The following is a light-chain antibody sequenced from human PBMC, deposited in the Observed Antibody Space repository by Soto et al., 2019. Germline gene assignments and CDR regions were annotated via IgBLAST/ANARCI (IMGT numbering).Light chain of an antibody. Sequence: QSALTQPRSVSGSPGQSVTISCTGTSSDVGGYNYVSWYQQHPGEAPKLMIYDVTKRPSGVPDRFSGSKSGNTASLTITGLQAEDEADYYCCSYAGSYTWLFGAGTKLTVL. J-gene: IGLJ3*02. CDR1: SSDVGGYNY. CDR3: CSYAGSYTWL. CDR2: DVT. V-gene: IGLV2-11*01.